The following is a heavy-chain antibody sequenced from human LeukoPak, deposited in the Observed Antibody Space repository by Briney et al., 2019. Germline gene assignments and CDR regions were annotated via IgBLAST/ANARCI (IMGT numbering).Heavy chain of an antibody. CDR3: ARQGGSSSPYYYYDMDV. CDR2: IYHSGNT. Sequence: SETLSLTCAVSGYSISSGYYWGWFRQPPGKGLEWIGCIYHSGNTYYNPSLKSRVSISVDTSKNQFSLKLSSVTAADTAVYYCARQGGSSSPYYYYDMDVWGKGTTVTVSS. V-gene: IGHV4-38-2*01. J-gene: IGHJ6*03. D-gene: IGHD6-13*01. CDR1: GYSISSGYY.